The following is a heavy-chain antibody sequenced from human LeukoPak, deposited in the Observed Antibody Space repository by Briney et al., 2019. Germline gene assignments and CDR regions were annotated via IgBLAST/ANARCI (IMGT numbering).Heavy chain of an antibody. CDR3: AITGLAEGSTEYFQH. V-gene: IGHV4-59*08. CDR2: IYYSGST. CDR1: GGSFTGYY. J-gene: IGHJ1*01. D-gene: IGHD1-14*01. Sequence: SETLSLTCAVYGGSFTGYYWSWIRQPPGKGLEWIGYIYYSGSTNYNPSLKSRVTISVDTSKNQFSLKLSSVTAADTAVYYCAITGLAEGSTEYFQHWGQGTLVTVSS.